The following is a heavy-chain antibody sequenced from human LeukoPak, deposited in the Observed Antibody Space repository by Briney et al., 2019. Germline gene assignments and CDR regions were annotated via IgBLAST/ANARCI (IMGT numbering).Heavy chain of an antibody. CDR3: ARASYDFWSGYYTDYYGMDV. V-gene: IGHV4-31*02. CDR2: GTT. Sequence: GTTYYNPSLKSRVTISVDTSKNQFSLKLSSVTAADTAVYYCARASYDFWSGYYTDYYGMDVWGQGTTVTVSS. D-gene: IGHD3-3*01. J-gene: IGHJ6*02.